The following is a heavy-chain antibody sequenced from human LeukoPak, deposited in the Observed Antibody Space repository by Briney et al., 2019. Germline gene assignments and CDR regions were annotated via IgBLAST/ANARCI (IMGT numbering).Heavy chain of an antibody. J-gene: IGHJ4*02. CDR3: ARDSDYYGSGRWYYFDY. CDR1: GFTFSSYA. V-gene: IGHV3-7*01. Sequence: GGSLRLSCAASGFTFSSYAMSWVRQAPGKGLEWVTNIRQDGSEKYYVDSVKGRFTISRDNARNSLYLQLNSLRAEDTAVYYCARDSDYYGSGRWYYFDYWGQGTLVTVSS. CDR2: IRQDGSEK. D-gene: IGHD3-10*01.